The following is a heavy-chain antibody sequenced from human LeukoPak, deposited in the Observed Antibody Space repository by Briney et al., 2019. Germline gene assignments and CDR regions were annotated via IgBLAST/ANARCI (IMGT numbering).Heavy chain of an antibody. CDR2: ISSNGGYT. V-gene: IGHV3-64D*06. J-gene: IGHJ4*02. D-gene: IGHD3-10*01. CDR3: VKFGGMDY. CDR1: GFTFSSYA. Sequence: QPGRSLRLSCAASGFTFSSYAMHWVRQAPGKGLEYLSAISSNGGYTYYADSVKGRFTISRDNSKNTLYLQMSSLRADDTAVYYCVKFGGMDYWGQGTLVTVSS.